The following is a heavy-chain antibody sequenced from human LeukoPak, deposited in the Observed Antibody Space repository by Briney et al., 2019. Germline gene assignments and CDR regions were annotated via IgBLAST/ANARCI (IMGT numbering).Heavy chain of an antibody. CDR3: ASSQNIVVVHY. V-gene: IGHV4-34*01. Sequence: PSETLSPTCAVYGGSFSGYYWSWIRQPPGKGLEWIGEINHSGSTNYNPSLKSRVTISVDTSKNQFSLKLSSVTAADTAVYYCASSQNIVVVHYWGQGTLVTVSS. D-gene: IGHD2/OR15-2a*01. J-gene: IGHJ4*02. CDR1: GGSFSGYY. CDR2: INHSGST.